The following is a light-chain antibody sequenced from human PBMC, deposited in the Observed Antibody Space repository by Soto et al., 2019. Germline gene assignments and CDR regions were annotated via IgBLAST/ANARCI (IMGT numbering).Light chain of an antibody. CDR3: ISYTDRQSYL. CDR2: AVS. J-gene: IGLJ1*01. CDR1: SSDIGSYDH. V-gene: IGLV2-14*03. Sequence: QSALTQPASVSGSPGQSITISCSGTSSDIGSYDHVAWYQQLPGKSPKLIIYAVSDRPSGVSDRFSGSKSGISASLTISGLQTEDEADYYCISYTDRQSYLFGTGTKVTVL.